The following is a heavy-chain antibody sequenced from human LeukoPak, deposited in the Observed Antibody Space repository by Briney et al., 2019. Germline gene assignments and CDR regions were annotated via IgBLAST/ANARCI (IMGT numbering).Heavy chain of an antibody. CDR3: ARGVVVVAATPLDY. V-gene: IGHV3-66*01. CDR1: GFAVSSNY. J-gene: IGHJ4*02. D-gene: IGHD2-15*01. Sequence: GGSLRLSCAASGFAVSSNYMSWVRQAPGKGLEWGSVIYSGGSTYYADSVKGRFTISRDNSKNTRYLQMNSLRAEDTAVYYCARGVVVVAATPLDYWGQGTLVTVSS. CDR2: IYSGGST.